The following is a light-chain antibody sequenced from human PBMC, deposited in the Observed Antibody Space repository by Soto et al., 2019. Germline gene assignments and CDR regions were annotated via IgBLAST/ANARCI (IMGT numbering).Light chain of an antibody. Sequence: QSALTQPASVSGSPEESITISCTGTSSDVGAYNYVSWYQQDPGKAPKLMIYDVSSRPSGVSNRFSGSKSGHTASLTISGLQAEDEADYYCTSYTRSSTYVFGTGTKVTVL. CDR3: TSYTRSSTYV. CDR2: DVS. CDR1: SSDVGAYNY. V-gene: IGLV2-14*01. J-gene: IGLJ1*01.